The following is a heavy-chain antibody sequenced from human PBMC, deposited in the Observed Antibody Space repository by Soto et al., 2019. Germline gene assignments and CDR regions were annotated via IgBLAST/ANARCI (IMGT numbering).Heavy chain of an antibody. D-gene: IGHD4-17*01. J-gene: IGHJ6*02. CDR3: ARVSSPPGDYEKYYYGMDV. CDR1: GYTFTGYY. Sequence: ASVKVSCKASGYTFTGYYMHWVRQAPGQGLEWMGWINPNSGGTNYAQKFQGWVTMTRDTSISTAYMELSRLRSDDTAVYYCARVSSPPGDYEKYYYGMDVWGQGTTVTVSS. V-gene: IGHV1-2*04. CDR2: INPNSGGT.